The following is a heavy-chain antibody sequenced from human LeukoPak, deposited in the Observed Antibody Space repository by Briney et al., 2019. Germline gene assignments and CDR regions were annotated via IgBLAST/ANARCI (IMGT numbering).Heavy chain of an antibody. Sequence: ASVKVSCKASGYTFTGYYMHWVRQAPGQGLEWMGWINPNSGGTNYAQKFQGRVTMTRDTSISTAYMELSRLRSDDTAVYYCVCADYDRGGSADYWGQGTLVTVSS. CDR2: INPNSGGT. D-gene: IGHD3-22*01. CDR3: VCADYDRGGSADY. J-gene: IGHJ4*02. V-gene: IGHV1-2*02. CDR1: GYTFTGYY.